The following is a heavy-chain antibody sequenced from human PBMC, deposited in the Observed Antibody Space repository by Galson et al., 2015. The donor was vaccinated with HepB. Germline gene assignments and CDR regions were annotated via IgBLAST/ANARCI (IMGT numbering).Heavy chain of an antibody. V-gene: IGHV1-69*06. Sequence: SVKVSCKASGGTFSSYGITWVRQAPGQGLEWMGGIIPIFGTANYAQMFQGRVTITADKSTSTAYMELSSLRSEDTAVYYCARTPIPQERGNWFDPWGQGTLVTVSS. CDR1: GGTFSSYG. J-gene: IGHJ5*02. CDR2: IIPIFGTA. CDR3: ARTPIPQERGNWFDP. D-gene: IGHD2-2*02.